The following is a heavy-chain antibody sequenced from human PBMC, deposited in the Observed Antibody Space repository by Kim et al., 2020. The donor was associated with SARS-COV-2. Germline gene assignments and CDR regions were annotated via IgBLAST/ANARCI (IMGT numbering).Heavy chain of an antibody. CDR3: ARAGDYDISGYYGFLHH. Sequence: VKGRFTISRDNAKNTLFLQMNSLRPEDTAVYYCARAGDYDISGYYGFLHHWGQGALVTVSS. D-gene: IGHD3-22*01. V-gene: IGHV3-74*01. J-gene: IGHJ1*01.